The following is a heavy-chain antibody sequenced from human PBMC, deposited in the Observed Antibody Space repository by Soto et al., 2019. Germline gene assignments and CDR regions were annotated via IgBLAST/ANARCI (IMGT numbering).Heavy chain of an antibody. J-gene: IGHJ4*02. V-gene: IGHV3-30*04. CDR1: GFTSSSYV. D-gene: IGHD1-26*01. CDR2: ISYDGRVK. Sequence: GGSLRLSCAASGFTSSSYVMHWVRQAPGKGLEWVAVISYDGRVKYYVDSVKGRFTISRDDSKNTLYLQMNSLRVDDTAVYYCARDFIVGAPDYFDYWGQGTLVTVSS. CDR3: ARDFIVGAPDYFDY.